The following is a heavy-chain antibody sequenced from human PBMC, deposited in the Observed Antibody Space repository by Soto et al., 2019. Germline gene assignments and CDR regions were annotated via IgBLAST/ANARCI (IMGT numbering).Heavy chain of an antibody. Sequence: PSETLSLTCTVSGGSISGYYWSWIRQPPGKGLEWIGYIYYSGSTNYNPSLKSRVTISVDTSKNQFSLKLSSVTAADKAVYYCARGYCSGGSCRSPTYNWFDPWGQGTLVTVSS. J-gene: IGHJ5*02. CDR1: GGSISGYY. D-gene: IGHD2-15*01. V-gene: IGHV4-59*01. CDR3: ARGYCSGGSCRSPTYNWFDP. CDR2: IYYSGST.